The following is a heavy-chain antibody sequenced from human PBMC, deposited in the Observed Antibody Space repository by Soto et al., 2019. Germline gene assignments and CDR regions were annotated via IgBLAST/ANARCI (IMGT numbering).Heavy chain of an antibody. Sequence: GGSLRLSCAASGFTFNNYWMHWVRQAPGKGLVWVSRIKTDGSSPNYADSVEGRFTISSDNAKNTLYLQMNSLRVEDTAVYYCARDRIAGSGSCDKWGQGTMVTVYS. CDR1: GFTFNNYW. V-gene: IGHV3-74*01. D-gene: IGHD3-10*01. J-gene: IGHJ4*02. CDR2: IKTDGSSP. CDR3: ARDRIAGSGSCDK.